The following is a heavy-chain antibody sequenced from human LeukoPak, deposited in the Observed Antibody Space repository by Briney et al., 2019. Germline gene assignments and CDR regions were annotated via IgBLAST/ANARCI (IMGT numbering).Heavy chain of an antibody. Sequence: ASVKVSCKASGYTFTGYYMHWVRQAPGQGLEWMGWINPNSGGTNYAQKFQGRVTMTRDTSISTAYMELSRLRSDDTAVYYCARGGSSSGRYGFGYFDYWGQGTLVTVSS. CDR1: GYTFTGYY. J-gene: IGHJ4*02. CDR3: ARGGSSSGRYGFGYFDY. D-gene: IGHD6-19*01. V-gene: IGHV1-2*02. CDR2: INPNSGGT.